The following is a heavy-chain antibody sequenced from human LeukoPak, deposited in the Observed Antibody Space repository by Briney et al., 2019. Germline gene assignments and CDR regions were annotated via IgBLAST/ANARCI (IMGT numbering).Heavy chain of an antibody. V-gene: IGHV3-23*01. J-gene: IGHJ4*02. CDR1: GFTFSSYA. Sequence: GGSLRLSCAASGFTFSSYAMSWVRQAPGKGLEWVSAIIGSGGSTYYADSVKGRFTISRDNSKNTLYLQMNSLRAEDTAVYYCAKSPGILEWLPGANYFDYWGQGTLVTVSS. CDR3: AKSPGILEWLPGANYFDY. CDR2: IIGSGGST. D-gene: IGHD3-3*01.